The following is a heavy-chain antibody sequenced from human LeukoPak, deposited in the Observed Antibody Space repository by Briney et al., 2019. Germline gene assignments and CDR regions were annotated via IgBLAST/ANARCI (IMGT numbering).Heavy chain of an antibody. CDR1: GFTISSNY. V-gene: IGHV3-53*01. J-gene: IGHJ4*02. CDR3: ARSSDGDYYYYFDY. CDR2: LYSGGSA. D-gene: IGHD4-17*01. Sequence: PGGSLRLSCAASGFTISSNYMSWVRQAPGKGLEWVSVLYSGGSAYYGDSVRGRFTISRDNSKNTLYLQMSSLRAEDTAVYYCARSSDGDYYYYFDYWGQGTLVTVSS.